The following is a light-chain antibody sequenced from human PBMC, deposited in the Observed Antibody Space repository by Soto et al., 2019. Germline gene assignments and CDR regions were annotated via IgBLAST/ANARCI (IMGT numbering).Light chain of an antibody. CDR2: EVR. Sequence: QPVLTQPASVSGSPAQSITISCTGTSSDVGSYNYVSWYQQHPGKAPKLMIYEVRNRPSGVSDRFSGSKSGKTASLTIFGLQAEDEADYYCSSYTTSTTQVFGGGTKLTVL. V-gene: IGLV2-14*01. CDR3: SSYTTSTTQV. CDR1: SSDVGSYNY. J-gene: IGLJ2*01.